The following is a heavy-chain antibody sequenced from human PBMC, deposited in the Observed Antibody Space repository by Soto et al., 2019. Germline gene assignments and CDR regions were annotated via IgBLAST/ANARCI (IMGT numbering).Heavy chain of an antibody. CDR2: IYYSGST. D-gene: IGHD3-3*01. J-gene: IGHJ4*02. CDR1: GGSIVSYY. Sequence: PLEPLCLSYSVAGGSIVSYYGSRIRKPPGKGLEWIGYIYYSGSTNYNPSLKSRVTISVDTSKNQFSLKLSSVTAADTAVYYCARLSDDFWSGYSCFAYWGQGTLVTVSS. CDR3: ARLSDDFWSGYSCFAY. V-gene: IGHV4-59*08.